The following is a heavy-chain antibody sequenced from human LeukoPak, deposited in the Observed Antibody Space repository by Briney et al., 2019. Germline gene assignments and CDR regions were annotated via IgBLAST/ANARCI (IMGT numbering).Heavy chain of an antibody. D-gene: IGHD3-22*01. CDR2: ISAYNGNT. J-gene: IGHJ5*02. CDR3: ARDPDDSSGYYPNWFDP. Sequence: ASVKVSCKASGYTFTSYGISWVRQAPGQGLEWMGWISAYNGNTNYAQKLQGRVTMTTDTSTSTAYMELRSLRSDDTAVYSCARDPDDSSGYYPNWFDPWGQGTLVTVSS. V-gene: IGHV1-18*01. CDR1: GYTFTSYG.